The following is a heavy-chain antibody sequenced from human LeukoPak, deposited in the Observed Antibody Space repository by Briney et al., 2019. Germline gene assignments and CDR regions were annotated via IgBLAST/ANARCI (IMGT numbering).Heavy chain of an antibody. CDR1: GFTFSSYA. J-gene: IGHJ4*02. CDR2: ISYDGSNK. CDR3: AREEYYDSSGFGY. Sequence: GGSLRLSCAASGFTFSSYAMHWVRQAPGKGLEWVAVISYDGSNKYYADSVKGRFTISRDNSKNTLYLQMNSLRAEDTAVYYCAREEYYDSSGFGYWGQGTLVTVSS. D-gene: IGHD3-22*01. V-gene: IGHV3-30*04.